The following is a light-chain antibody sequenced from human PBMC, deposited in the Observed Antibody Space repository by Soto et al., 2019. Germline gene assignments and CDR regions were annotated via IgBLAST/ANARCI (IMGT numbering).Light chain of an antibody. CDR3: QQYAVSPIT. CDR2: DAS. Sequence: EMVLTQSPATLSLSPVERAALSCRASQSVSSYLAWYQRKPGQATRLLIYDASTTATGIPESLSGSGSGTDFTLTISRLEPEDFAVFYCQQYAVSPITFGQGTRLEIK. V-gene: IGKV3-11*01. CDR1: QSVSSY. J-gene: IGKJ5*01.